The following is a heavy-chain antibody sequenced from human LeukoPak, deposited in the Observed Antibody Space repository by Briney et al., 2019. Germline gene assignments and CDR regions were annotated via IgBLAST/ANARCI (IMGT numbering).Heavy chain of an antibody. CDR2: ISGSGGST. CDR3: AKSGSYYYGMDV. J-gene: IGHJ6*02. V-gene: IGHV3-23*01. D-gene: IGHD1-26*01. CDR1: GFTFSSYA. Sequence: GGSLRLSCAASGFTFSSYAMSCVRQAPGKGLEWVSAISGSGGSTYYADSVKGRFTISRDNSKNTLYLQMNSLRAEDTAVYYCAKSGSYYYGMDVWGQGTTVTVSS.